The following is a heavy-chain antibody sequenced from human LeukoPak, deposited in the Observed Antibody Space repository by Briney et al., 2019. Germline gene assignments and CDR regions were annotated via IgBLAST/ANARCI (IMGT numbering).Heavy chain of an antibody. J-gene: IGHJ6*02. Sequence: PGGSLRLSCAASGFIFTKYWMHWVRQAPGRGLEWVSSISGSGGSIYYADSVKGRFTISRDNAKNSLFLQMNSLRVEDTAFYYCTKGSKPSRYCSGRGCFSYGMDVWGQGTTVTVSS. CDR1: GFIFTKYW. CDR2: ISGSGGSI. D-gene: IGHD2-8*02. CDR3: TKGSKPSRYCSGRGCFSYGMDV. V-gene: IGHV3-23*01.